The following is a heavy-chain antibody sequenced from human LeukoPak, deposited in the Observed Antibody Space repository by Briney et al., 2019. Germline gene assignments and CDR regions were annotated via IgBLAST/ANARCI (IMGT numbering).Heavy chain of an antibody. V-gene: IGHV3-74*01. CDR1: GFPSSSYW. J-gene: IGHJ5*02. D-gene: IGHD3-10*01. Sequence: GGSLRLSCAASGFPSSSYWMHWVRQVPGKGLVWVSRISGDGTARNYADSVKGRFTISRDDAKNTVDLQMNSLRGEDMAVYYCVRGRGSYGWFDPWGQGTLVTVSS. CDR3: VRGRGSYGWFDP. CDR2: ISGDGTAR.